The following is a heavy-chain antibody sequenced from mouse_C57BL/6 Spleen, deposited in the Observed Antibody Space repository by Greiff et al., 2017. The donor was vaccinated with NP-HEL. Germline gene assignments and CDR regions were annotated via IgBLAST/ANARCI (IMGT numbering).Heavy chain of an antibody. Sequence: LQESGAELARPGASVKLSCKASGYTFTSYGISWVKQRTGQGLEWIGEIYPRSGNTYYNEKFKGKATLTADKSSSTAYMELRSLTSEDSAVYFCARAGGTTVVDPYYFDYWGQGTTLTVSS. D-gene: IGHD1-1*01. J-gene: IGHJ2*01. V-gene: IGHV1-81*01. CDR2: IYPRSGNT. CDR3: ARAGGTTVVDPYYFDY. CDR1: GYTFTSYG.